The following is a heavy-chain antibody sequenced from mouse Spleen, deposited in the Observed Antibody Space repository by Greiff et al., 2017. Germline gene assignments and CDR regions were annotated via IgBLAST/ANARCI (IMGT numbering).Heavy chain of an antibody. CDR3: TRKTETGTNYFDY. J-gene: IGHJ2*01. D-gene: IGHD4-1*01. CDR2: IYPGNGNT. Sequence: QVQLKESGAELVKPGASMKISCKASGYAFSNYWMNWVKQRPGKGLEWIGQIYPGNGNTNYYGKFKGKATLAADRSSNTAYMQLSSLTSEDSAVYFCTRKTETGTNYFDYWGQGTTLTVSS. CDR1: GYAFSNYW. V-gene: IGHV1-80*01.